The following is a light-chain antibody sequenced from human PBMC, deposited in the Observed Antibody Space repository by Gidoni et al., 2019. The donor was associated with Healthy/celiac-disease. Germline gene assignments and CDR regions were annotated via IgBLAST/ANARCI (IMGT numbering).Light chain of an antibody. CDR2: AAS. Sequence: AIQMTQSPSSLSASVGDRVTITCRASQGIRNDLGWYQQKPGKAPKLLIYAASSLQSGVPSRFSGSGSGTDFTLTISSLQPEDFATYYCLQDYNPTWTFXXXTKVEIK. CDR1: QGIRND. V-gene: IGKV1-6*01. J-gene: IGKJ1*01. CDR3: LQDYNPTWT.